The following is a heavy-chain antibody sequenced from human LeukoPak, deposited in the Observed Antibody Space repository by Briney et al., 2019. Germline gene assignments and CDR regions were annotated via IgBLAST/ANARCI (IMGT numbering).Heavy chain of an antibody. J-gene: IGHJ3*02. D-gene: IGHD3-22*01. CDR1: GGSFSGYY. V-gene: IGHV4-34*01. Sequence: SETLSLTCAVYGGSFSGYYWSWIRQPPGKGLEWIGEINHSGSTNYNPSLKSRVTISVDTSKNQFSLKLSSVTAADTAVYYCASPYYYDSSGYPSPGHAFDIWGQGTMVTVSS. CDR3: ASPYYYDSSGYPSPGHAFDI. CDR2: INHSGST.